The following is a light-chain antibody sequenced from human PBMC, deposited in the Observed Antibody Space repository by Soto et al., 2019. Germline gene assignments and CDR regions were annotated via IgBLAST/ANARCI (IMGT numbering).Light chain of an antibody. CDR3: QQYGSPLT. Sequence: EIVLTQSPGTLSLSPGERATLSCRARQSVNSSYLAWYQQKPDQAPRLFIYGASSRASGIPVRFSGSGSGTDFTLTISRLEPEDFAVYYCQQYGSPLTFGGGTKVDIK. CDR1: QSVNSSY. CDR2: GAS. V-gene: IGKV3-20*01. J-gene: IGKJ4*01.